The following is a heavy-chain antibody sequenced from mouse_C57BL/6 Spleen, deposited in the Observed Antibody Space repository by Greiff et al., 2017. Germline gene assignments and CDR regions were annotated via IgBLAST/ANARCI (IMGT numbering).Heavy chain of an antibody. J-gene: IGHJ4*01. D-gene: IGHD3-2*02. CDR1: GYTFTSYW. V-gene: IGHV1-74*01. CDR2: INPSDSDT. CDR3: ATDSSGYVLLDYAMDY. Sequence: QVQLQQPGAELVKPGASVKVSCKASGYTFTSYWMHWVKQRPGQGLEWIGRINPSDSDTNYNQKFKGKATLTVDKSSSTGYMQRSSLTSEDSAVYYCATDSSGYVLLDYAMDYWGQGTSVTVSS.